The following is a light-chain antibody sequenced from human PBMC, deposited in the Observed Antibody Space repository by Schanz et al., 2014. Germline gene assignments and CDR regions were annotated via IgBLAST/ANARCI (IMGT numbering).Light chain of an antibody. Sequence: EVVLTQSPGTLSFSPGERATLTCRASQGVSSSYLAWYQQKPGQAPRLLIYGASTRATGIPDRFSGRGSGTDFTLTISRLEPEDFAVYYCQQYGNSLWTFGQGTKVEIK. CDR1: QGVSSSY. CDR2: GAS. V-gene: IGKV3-20*01. J-gene: IGKJ1*01. CDR3: QQYGNSLWT.